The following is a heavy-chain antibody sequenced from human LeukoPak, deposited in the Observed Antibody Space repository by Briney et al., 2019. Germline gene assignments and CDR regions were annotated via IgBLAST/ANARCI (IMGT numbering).Heavy chain of an antibody. D-gene: IGHD1-7*01. CDR1: GGTFSSYA. CDR3: ARGLFSVELFDY. Sequence: SVKVSCKASGGTFSSYAISWVRQAPGQGLEWMGGIIPIFGTANYAQKFQGRVMITADESTSTAYMELSSLRSEDTAVYYCARGLFSVELFDYWGQGTLVTVSS. V-gene: IGHV1-69*01. CDR2: IIPIFGTA. J-gene: IGHJ4*02.